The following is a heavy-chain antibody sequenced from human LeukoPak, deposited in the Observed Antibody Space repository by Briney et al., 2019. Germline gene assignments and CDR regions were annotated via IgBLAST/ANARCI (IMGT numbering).Heavy chain of an antibody. J-gene: IGHJ4*02. CDR2: INHSGST. CDR1: GGSFSGYY. CDR3: ARGRTVLYGSGSYYFDY. D-gene: IGHD3-10*01. V-gene: IGHV4-34*01. Sequence: SETLSLTCAVYGGSFSGYYWSWIRQPPGKGLEWTGEINHSGSTNYNPSLKSRVTISVDTSKNQFSLKLSSVTAADTAVYYCARGRTVLYGSGSYYFDYWGQGTLVTVSS.